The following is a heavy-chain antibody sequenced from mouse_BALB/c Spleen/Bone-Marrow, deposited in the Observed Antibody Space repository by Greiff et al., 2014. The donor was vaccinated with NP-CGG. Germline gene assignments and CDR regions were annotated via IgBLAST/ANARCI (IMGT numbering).Heavy chain of an antibody. CDR1: GYTLTSYW. J-gene: IGHJ1*01. Sequence: SGPELVRPGASVKLSCKASGYTLTSYWMHWVKQRHGQGLEWIGNIYPGSGSTNYDEKFKSKGTLTVDTSSSTAYMHLNSLTSEDYAVDYCTRGDGNYWDFDVWGAGTTVTVSS. CDR2: IYPGSGST. V-gene: IGHV1S22*01. CDR3: TRGDGNYWDFDV. D-gene: IGHD2-1*01.